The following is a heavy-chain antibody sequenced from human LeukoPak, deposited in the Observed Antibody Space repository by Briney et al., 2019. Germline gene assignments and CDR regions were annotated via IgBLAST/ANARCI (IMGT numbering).Heavy chain of an antibody. CDR2: MNPNSGNT. D-gene: IGHD6-13*01. CDR3: ARGLNIEQQLEPFDY. Sequence: ASVAVSCKASGYTFTSYDINWVRQATGQGLEWMGWMNPNSGNTGYAQKFQGRVTNTRNTSISTAYMELSSLRSEDTAVYYCARGLNIEQQLEPFDYWGQGTLVTVSS. J-gene: IGHJ4*02. V-gene: IGHV1-8*01. CDR1: GYTFTSYD.